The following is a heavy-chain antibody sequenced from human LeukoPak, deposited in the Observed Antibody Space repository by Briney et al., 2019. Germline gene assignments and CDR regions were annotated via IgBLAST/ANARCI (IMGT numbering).Heavy chain of an antibody. CDR3: ARVNCNGGSCYHDY. V-gene: IGHV4-59*01. CDR1: GDSISSYY. Sequence: SETLSLTCTVSGDSISSYYWRWIRQPPGKGLEWIGFIYHSGSTNYNPSLRSRVTISVDTSKNQFSLKLSSVTAADTAVYYCARVNCNGGSCYHDYWGQGTLVTVSS. J-gene: IGHJ4*02. D-gene: IGHD2-15*01. CDR2: IYHSGST.